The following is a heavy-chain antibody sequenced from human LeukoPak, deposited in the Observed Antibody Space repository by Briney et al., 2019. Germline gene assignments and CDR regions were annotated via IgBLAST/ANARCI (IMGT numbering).Heavy chain of an antibody. CDR1: GFTFATSG. D-gene: IGHD1-14*01. J-gene: IGHJ6*03. CDR2: IRFDGSNK. Sequence: GGSLRLSCAASGFTFATSGMHWVRQAPGKGLEWVAFIRFDGSNKHYADSVKGRFTISRDSSKNTLYLLMNSLRAEDTAIYYCARDTPRTYYYYMDVWGKGTTVIISS. V-gene: IGHV3-30*02. CDR3: ARDTPRTYYYYMDV.